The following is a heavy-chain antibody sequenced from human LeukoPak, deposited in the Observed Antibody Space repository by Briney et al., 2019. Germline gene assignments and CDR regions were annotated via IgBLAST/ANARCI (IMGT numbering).Heavy chain of an antibody. Sequence: SPSETLSLTCAVSGGSISGSNHFWGWIRQPPGKGLEWIGNIYYNGNTHYNPSLKSRVTISVDTSKNQFSLKLTSVTAADTAVYYCARANGGSGYLFDYWGQGTLVPVSS. J-gene: IGHJ4*02. V-gene: IGHV4-61*05. CDR3: ARANGGSGYLFDY. D-gene: IGHD3-22*01. CDR1: GGSISGSNHF. CDR2: IYYNGNT.